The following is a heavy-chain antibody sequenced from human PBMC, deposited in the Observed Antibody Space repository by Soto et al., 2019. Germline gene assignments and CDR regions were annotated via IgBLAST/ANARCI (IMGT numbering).Heavy chain of an antibody. J-gene: IGHJ4*02. V-gene: IGHV3-9*01. CDR2: IDGAGTFL. CDR3: AMRTGSYYADFDF. Sequence: PGWCLRLGCRKSGVLVKDYPVHGVLETPGKGLEWVAGIDGAGTFLDYGGSVRGRFTISRDNAQNSLFLQMDRLRPDDTGVYFCAMRTGSYYADFDFSGQGTQVT. CDR1: GVLVKDYP. D-gene: IGHD1-26*01.